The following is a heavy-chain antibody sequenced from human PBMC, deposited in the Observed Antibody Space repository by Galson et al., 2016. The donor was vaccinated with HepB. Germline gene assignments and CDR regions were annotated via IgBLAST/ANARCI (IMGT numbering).Heavy chain of an antibody. CDR2: IYYSGST. CDR1: GGSISSYY. J-gene: IGHJ5*02. V-gene: IGHV4-59*12. Sequence: SENLSLTCTVSGGSISSYYWSWIRQPPGKGLEWIGYIYYSGSTNYNPSLKSRFPISVNTTKNQFSLKLSPVTAADTAVYYCARRRNYYDGSGYYHDWFDPWGQGTLVTVSS. CDR3: ARRRNYYDGSGYYHDWFDP. D-gene: IGHD3-22*01.